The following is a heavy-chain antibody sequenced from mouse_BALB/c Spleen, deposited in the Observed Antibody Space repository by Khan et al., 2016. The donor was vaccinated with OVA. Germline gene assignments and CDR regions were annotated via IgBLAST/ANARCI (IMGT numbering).Heavy chain of an antibody. J-gene: IGHJ4*01. Sequence: QVQLKESGPGLVAPSQSLSITCTISGFSLTNYGVHWVRQPPGKGLEWLVVIWSDGSTTYNSALKSRLTISKDNSESQVFLKMNSLQSDDTAMYFCARQPYYHYNSMDYWGQGTSVTGSS. CDR3: ARQPYYHYNSMDY. CDR1: GFSLTNYG. CDR2: IWSDGST. V-gene: IGHV2-6-1*01. D-gene: IGHD2-10*01.